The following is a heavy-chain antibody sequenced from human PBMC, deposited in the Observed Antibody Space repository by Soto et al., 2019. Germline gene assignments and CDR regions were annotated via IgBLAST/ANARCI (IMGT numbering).Heavy chain of an antibody. D-gene: IGHD3-10*01. J-gene: IGHJ3*02. CDR3: AIASPVNGSGSYDAFDI. CDR1: GGTFSSYT. CDR2: IIPILGIA. Sequence: QVPLVQSGAEVKKPGSSVKVSCKASGGTFSSYTISWVRQAPGQGLEWMGRIIPILGIANYAQKFQGRVTITADKSTSTAYMELSSLRSEDTAVYYCAIASPVNGSGSYDAFDIWGQGTMVTVSS. V-gene: IGHV1-69*02.